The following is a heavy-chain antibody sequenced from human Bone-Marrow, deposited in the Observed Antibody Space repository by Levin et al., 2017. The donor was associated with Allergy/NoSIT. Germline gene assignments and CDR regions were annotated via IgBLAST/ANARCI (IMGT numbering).Heavy chain of an antibody. CDR1: GFTFSSFG. V-gene: IGHV3-33*01. CDR2: IWFDGSNK. D-gene: IGHD1-26*01. J-gene: IGHJ4*02. CDR3: ARDLGSSRWVDY. Sequence: GGSLRLSCAASGFTFSSFGMHWVRQAPGKGMEWVAFIWFDGSNKNYEDSVKGRFTISRDNSKNTLYLQMNSLTAEDTAVYYCARDLGSSRWVDYWGQGTLVTVSS.